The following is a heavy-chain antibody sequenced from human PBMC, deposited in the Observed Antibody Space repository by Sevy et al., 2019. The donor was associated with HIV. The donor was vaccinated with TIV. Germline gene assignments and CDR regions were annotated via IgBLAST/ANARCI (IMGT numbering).Heavy chain of an antibody. CDR3: TGGKGAQSIFDY. CDR2: LKNKARGGTL. CDR1: GFSFGDYA. J-gene: IGHJ4*02. V-gene: IGHV3-49*04. D-gene: IGHD3-16*01. Sequence: GGSLRLSCTASGFSFGDYAMNWVRQAPGKGLEWVAFLKNKARGGTLDHAASVKGRFTISRDDSKSIVYLQMDDLRTGGTGVYYCTGGKGAQSIFDYWGQGALVTVSS.